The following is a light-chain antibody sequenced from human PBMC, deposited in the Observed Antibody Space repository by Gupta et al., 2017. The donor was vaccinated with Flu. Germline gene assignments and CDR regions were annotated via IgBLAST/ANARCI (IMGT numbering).Light chain of an antibody. CDR2: GAF. Sequence: EIVMTQSPATLSVSPGERATLSCRASQSVSTNLAWYQQKPGQAPRLLIYGAFTRATGIPARFSGSGSGTEFTLTISSRQSEDFAVYFCQQYENWPPLTFGGGTKVEIE. J-gene: IGKJ4*01. CDR3: QQYENWPPLT. CDR1: QSVSTN. V-gene: IGKV3-15*01.